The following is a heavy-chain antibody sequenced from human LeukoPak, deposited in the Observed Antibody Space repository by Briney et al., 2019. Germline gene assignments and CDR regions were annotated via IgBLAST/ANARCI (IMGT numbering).Heavy chain of an antibody. V-gene: IGHV3-30*03. Sequence: PGGSLRLSCAASGFTFSSYGMHWVRQAPGKGLEWVAVISYDGSNKYYADSVKGRFTISRDNSKNTLYLQMNSLRAEDTAVYYCARVPGYCSSTSCRGFDPWGQGTLVTVSS. CDR1: GFTFSSYG. D-gene: IGHD2-2*01. CDR3: ARVPGYCSSTSCRGFDP. CDR2: ISYDGSNK. J-gene: IGHJ5*02.